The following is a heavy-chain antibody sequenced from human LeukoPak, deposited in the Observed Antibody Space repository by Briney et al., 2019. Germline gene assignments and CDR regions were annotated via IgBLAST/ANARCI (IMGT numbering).Heavy chain of an antibody. J-gene: IGHJ4*02. CDR2: IYHSGST. CDR3: ARVDYYGSGFFDY. D-gene: IGHD3-10*01. CDR1: GYSISSGYY. Sequence: SETLSLTCAVPGYSISSGYYWGWIRQPPGKGLEWIGSIYHSGSTYYNPSLKSRVTISVDTSKNQFSLKLSSVTAADTAVYYCARVDYYGSGFFDYWGQGTLVTVSS. V-gene: IGHV4-38-2*01.